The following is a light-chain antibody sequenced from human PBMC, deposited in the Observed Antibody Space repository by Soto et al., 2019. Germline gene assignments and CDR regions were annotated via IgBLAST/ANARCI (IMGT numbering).Light chain of an antibody. CDR3: QQYNSYSPWT. CDR2: GAS. J-gene: IGKJ1*01. V-gene: IGKV3-15*01. Sequence: EIVMTQSPATLSVSPGERATLSCRASRSINSNLGWYQQKPSQAPRLLIYGASARATGIPARFSGSGSGTEFTLTISSLQPDDFATYYCQQYNSYSPWTFGQGTKVDI. CDR1: RSINSN.